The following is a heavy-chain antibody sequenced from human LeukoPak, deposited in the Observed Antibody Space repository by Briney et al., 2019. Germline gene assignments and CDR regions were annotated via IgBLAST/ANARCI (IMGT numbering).Heavy chain of an antibody. J-gene: IGHJ3*02. D-gene: IGHD3-22*01. CDR1: GFTFSSYA. CDR2: ISGSGGST. V-gene: IGHV3-23*01. Sequence: SGGSLRLSCAASGFTFSSYAMSWVRQAPGKGLEWVSAISGSGGSTYSADSMKGRFTISRDNSKNTLFLQMSGLGAEDTAVYYCAKQTDTTGSRGGAFDIWGQGTMVTVSS. CDR3: AKQTDTTGSRGGAFDI.